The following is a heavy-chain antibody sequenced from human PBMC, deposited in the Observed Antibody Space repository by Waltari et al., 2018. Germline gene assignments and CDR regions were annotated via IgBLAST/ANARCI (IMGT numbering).Heavy chain of an antibody. Sequence: QVQLVQSGAEVKKPGASVKISCKTSEYTFTSSYIHWVRQASGQGLEWMGRINPSGGSTSYAQKFQSRVTMTRDTSTSTVYMELSSLRSEDTAVYYCALDTGALWMDVWGQGTTVTVSS. CDR3: ALDTGALWMDV. J-gene: IGHJ6*02. D-gene: IGHD2-21*01. CDR2: INPSGGST. V-gene: IGHV1-46*01. CDR1: EYTFTSSY.